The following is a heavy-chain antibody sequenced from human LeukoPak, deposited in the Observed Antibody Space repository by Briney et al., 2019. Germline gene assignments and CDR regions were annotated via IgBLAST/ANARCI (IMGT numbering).Heavy chain of an antibody. D-gene: IGHD5-12*01. CDR3: ARAGIVATIGWFDP. J-gene: IGHJ5*02. Sequence: EASVKVSCKASGGTFSSYAISWVRQAPGQGLEWMGGIIPIFGTANYAQKSQGRVTITADESTSTAYMELSSLRSEDTAVYYCARAGIVATIGWFDPWGQGTLVTVSS. V-gene: IGHV1-69*13. CDR1: GGTFSSYA. CDR2: IIPIFGTA.